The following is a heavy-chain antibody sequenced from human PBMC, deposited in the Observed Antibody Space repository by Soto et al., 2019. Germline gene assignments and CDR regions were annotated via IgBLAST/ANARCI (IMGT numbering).Heavy chain of an antibody. CDR3: AKDYYDSSGGRIFDY. V-gene: IGHV3-30*18. CDR1: GFTFSSYG. CDR2: ISYDGSNK. J-gene: IGHJ4*02. Sequence: GGSLRLSCAASGFTFSSYGMHWVRQAPGKGLEWVAVISYDGSNKYYADSVKGRFTISRDNSKNTLYLQMNSLRAEDTAVYYCAKDYYDSSGGRIFDYWGQGTLVTVSS. D-gene: IGHD3-22*01.